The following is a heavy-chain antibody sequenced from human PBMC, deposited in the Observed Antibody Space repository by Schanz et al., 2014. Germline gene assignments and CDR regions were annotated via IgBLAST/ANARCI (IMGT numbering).Heavy chain of an antibody. Sequence: QLQLVESGGGVVQPGRSLRLSCAASGFPFRSYAMHWVRQAPGKGLEWVAVISYDGSNKYYADSVKGRFTISRDNSKNTLYLQMNSLRAEDTAVYYCARDPSGSYGWFDPWGQGTLVTVSS. V-gene: IGHV3-30*04. CDR2: ISYDGSNK. D-gene: IGHD1-26*01. J-gene: IGHJ5*02. CDR3: ARDPSGSYGWFDP. CDR1: GFPFRSYA.